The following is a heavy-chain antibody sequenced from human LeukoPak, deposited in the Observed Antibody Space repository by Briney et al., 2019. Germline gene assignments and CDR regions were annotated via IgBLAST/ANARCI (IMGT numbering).Heavy chain of an antibody. J-gene: IGHJ3*02. CDR2: IYTSGST. Sequence: PSETLSLTCTVSGGSISSYYWSWIRQPAGKGLEWIGRIYTSGSTNYNPSLKSRVTMSVDTSKNQFSLKLSSVTAADTAVYYCARVYGDILTGFDAFDIWGQGTMVTVSS. V-gene: IGHV4-4*07. CDR1: GGSISSYY. D-gene: IGHD3-9*01. CDR3: ARVYGDILTGFDAFDI.